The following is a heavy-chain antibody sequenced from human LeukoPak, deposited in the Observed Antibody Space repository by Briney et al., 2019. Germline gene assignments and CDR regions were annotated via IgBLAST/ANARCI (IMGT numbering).Heavy chain of an antibody. V-gene: IGHV4-4*07. CDR3: ARERRYYDYVWGSYRTGYYFDY. J-gene: IGHJ4*02. CDR1: GGSISSYY. Sequence: SETLTLTCTVSGGSISSYYWSWIRQPAGKGLEWIGRIYTSGSTNYNPSLKSRVTMSVDTSKNQFSLKLSSVTAADTAVYYCARERRYYDYVWGSYRTGYYFDYWGQGTLVTVSS. CDR2: IYTSGST. D-gene: IGHD3-16*02.